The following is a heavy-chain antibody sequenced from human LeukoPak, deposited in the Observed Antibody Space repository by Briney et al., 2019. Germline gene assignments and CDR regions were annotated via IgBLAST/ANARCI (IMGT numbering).Heavy chain of an antibody. D-gene: IGHD2/OR15-2a*01. Sequence: GGSLRLSCVVSGFTFSDYYMFWIRQAPGKRLEWLSYISSSGARIYSADSVKDRFTSSRDNAKNSLSLQLNSLRAEDTAMYFCARGYYHAFDIWSQGTMVTVSS. V-gene: IGHV3-11*01. J-gene: IGHJ3*02. CDR1: GFTFSDYY. CDR3: ARGYYHAFDI. CDR2: ISSSGARI.